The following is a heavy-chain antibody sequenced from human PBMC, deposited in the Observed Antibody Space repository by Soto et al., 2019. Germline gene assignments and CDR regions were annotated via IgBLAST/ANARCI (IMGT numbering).Heavy chain of an antibody. V-gene: IGHV4-39*01. Sequence: QLQVQESGPGLVKPSETLSLTCTVSGGSIISSNYYWGWIRQPPGKGLEWIGSLYYSGSTYYNPSLKSRVTTSVDTSKNQFSLKLSSVTAADTAVYYCARTYVTDTVVVPAAKDYMDVWGKGTTVTVSS. J-gene: IGHJ6*03. D-gene: IGHD2-2*01. CDR2: LYYSGST. CDR1: GGSIISSNYY. CDR3: ARTYVTDTVVVPAAKDYMDV.